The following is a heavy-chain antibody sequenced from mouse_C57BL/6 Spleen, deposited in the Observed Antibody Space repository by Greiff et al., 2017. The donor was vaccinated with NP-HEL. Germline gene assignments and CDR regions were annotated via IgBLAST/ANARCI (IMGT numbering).Heavy chain of an antibody. J-gene: IGHJ1*03. Sequence: VQLQQPGAELVMPGASVKLSCKASGYTFTSYWMHWVKQRPGQGLEWIGEIDPSDSYTNYNQKFKGKSTLTVDKSSSTAYMQLSSLTSEDSAVYDCARVGYYGSTWYFDVWGTGTTVTVSS. CDR2: IDPSDSYT. V-gene: IGHV1-69*01. CDR3: ARVGYYGSTWYFDV. D-gene: IGHD1-1*01. CDR1: GYTFTSYW.